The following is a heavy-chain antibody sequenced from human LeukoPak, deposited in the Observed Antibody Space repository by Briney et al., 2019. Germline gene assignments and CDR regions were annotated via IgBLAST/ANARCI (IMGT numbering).Heavy chain of an antibody. CDR3: VKDKDGDYVFDY. V-gene: IGHV3-30*14. J-gene: IGHJ4*02. Sequence: GGSLRLSCAASGFTFSSYAMHWVRQAPGKGLEWVAVISYDGSNKYYADSVKGRFTISRDNSKNTLYLQMSSLRAEDTAVYYCVKDKDGDYVFDYWGQGTLVTVSS. D-gene: IGHD4-17*01. CDR1: GFTFSSYA. CDR2: ISYDGSNK.